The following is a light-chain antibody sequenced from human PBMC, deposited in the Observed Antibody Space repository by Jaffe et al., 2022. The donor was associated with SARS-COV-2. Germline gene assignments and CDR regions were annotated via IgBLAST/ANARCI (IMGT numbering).Light chain of an antibody. CDR3: AAWDDSLSGLV. CDR2: RNN. J-gene: IGLJ3*02. Sequence: QYVLTQSPSASGTPGQRVTISCSGSSSNIGRNTVNWYQQLPGTAPKLLIYRNNQRPSGIPDRFSGSKSGTSTSLAISGLQSEDEADYYCAAWDDSLSGLVFGGGTKLTVL. CDR1: SSNIGRNT. V-gene: IGLV1-44*01.